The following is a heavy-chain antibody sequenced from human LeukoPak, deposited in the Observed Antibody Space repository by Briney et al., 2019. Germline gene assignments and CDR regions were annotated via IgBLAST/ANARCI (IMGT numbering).Heavy chain of an antibody. J-gene: IGHJ5*02. CDR3: ARLSATYYYDSSGYYH. Sequence: SETLSLTCAVYGGSFSGYYWSWIRQPPGKGLEWIGEINHSGSTNYNPSLKSRVTISVDTSKNQFSLKLSSVTAADTAVYYCARLSATYYYDSSGYYHWGQGTLVTVSS. V-gene: IGHV4-34*01. D-gene: IGHD3-22*01. CDR2: INHSGST. CDR1: GGSFSGYY.